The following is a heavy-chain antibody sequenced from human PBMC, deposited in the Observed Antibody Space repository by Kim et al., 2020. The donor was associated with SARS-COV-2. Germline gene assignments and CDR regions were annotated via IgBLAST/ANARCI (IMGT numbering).Heavy chain of an antibody. D-gene: IGHD6-19*01. J-gene: IGHJ4*02. Sequence: VKSRITLTPDTSKNQFSLQLNSVTPEDTAVYYCATDNLLSSGWYYFDYWGQGTLVTVSS. CDR3: ATDNLLSSGWYYFDY. V-gene: IGHV6-1*01.